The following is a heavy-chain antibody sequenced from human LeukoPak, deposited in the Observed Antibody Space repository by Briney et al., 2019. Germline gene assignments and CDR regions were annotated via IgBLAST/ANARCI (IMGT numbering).Heavy chain of an antibody. Sequence: SETLSLTCTVSGGSISSSSYYWSWIRQPPGKGLEWIGSIYYSGSTYYNPSLKSRVTISVDTSKNQFSLKLSSVTAADTAVYYCARDGGSSGFDPWGQGTLVTVSS. J-gene: IGHJ5*02. CDR2: IYYSGST. CDR1: GGSISSSSYY. V-gene: IGHV4-39*02. D-gene: IGHD6-6*01. CDR3: ARDGGSSGFDP.